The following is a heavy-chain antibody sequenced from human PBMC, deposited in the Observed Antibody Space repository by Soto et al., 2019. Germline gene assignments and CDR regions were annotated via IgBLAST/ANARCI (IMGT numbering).Heavy chain of an antibody. Sequence: QVQLVQSGAEVKKPGSSVKVSCKASGGTFSSYTVSWVRQAPGQGLEWMGRIVPILGVPNYAQRFQGRVTITADKGTNTAYMGLSSLRSEDTAVYYCARDRYEYGSGSTIDYWGQGTLVTVSS. CDR3: ARDRYEYGSGSTIDY. CDR2: IVPILGVP. D-gene: IGHD3-10*01. V-gene: IGHV1-69*08. CDR1: GGTFSSYT. J-gene: IGHJ4*02.